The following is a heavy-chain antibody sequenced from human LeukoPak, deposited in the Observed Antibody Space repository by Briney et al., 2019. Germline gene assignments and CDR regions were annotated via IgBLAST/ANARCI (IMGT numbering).Heavy chain of an antibody. V-gene: IGHV3-33*06. J-gene: IGHJ4*02. CDR3: AKEILYYFDY. CDR1: GFTFSSYG. Sequence: GGSLRLSSAASGFTFSSYGMHWVRQAPGKGLEWVAVIWYDGSNKYYADSVKGRFTISRDNSKNTLYLQMNSLRAEGTAVYYCAKEILYYFDYWGQGTLVTVSS. CDR2: IWYDGSNK.